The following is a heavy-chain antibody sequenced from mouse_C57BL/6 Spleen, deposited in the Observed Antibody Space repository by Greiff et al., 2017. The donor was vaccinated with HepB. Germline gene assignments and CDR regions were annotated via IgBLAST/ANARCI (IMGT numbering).Heavy chain of an antibody. CDR2: IHPNSGST. J-gene: IGHJ4*01. CDR3: AGSLYYYGLAGGAMDY. Sequence: QVQLQQPGAELVKPGASVKLSCKASGYTFTSYWMHWVKQRPGQGLEWIGMIHPNSGSTNYNEKFKSKATLTVDKSSSTAYMQLSSLTSEDSAVYYCAGSLYYYGLAGGAMDYWGQGTSVTVSS. D-gene: IGHD1-1*01. CDR1: GYTFTSYW. V-gene: IGHV1-64*01.